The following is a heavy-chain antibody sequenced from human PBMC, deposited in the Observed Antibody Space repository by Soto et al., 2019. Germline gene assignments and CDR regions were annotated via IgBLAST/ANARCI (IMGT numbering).Heavy chain of an antibody. CDR1: GFSFRDYD. CDR2: LGAADDP. Sequence: EVQLVESGGGSVQSGGSLRLSCAASGFSFRDYDMHWVRQPTGKGLEWVSGLGAADDPYYLGSVKGRFSVSRDNAQNSFYLQMNTLRGDNTAVYYWARAYLGRLPRRADYYYPMDVWGRGTPVTVSS. D-gene: IGHD1-26*01. CDR3: ARAYLGRLPRRADYYYPMDV. V-gene: IGHV3-13*05. J-gene: IGHJ6*02.